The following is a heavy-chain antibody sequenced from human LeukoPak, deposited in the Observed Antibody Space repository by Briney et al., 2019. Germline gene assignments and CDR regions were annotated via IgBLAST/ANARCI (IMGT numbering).Heavy chain of an antibody. J-gene: IGHJ4*02. Sequence: ASETLSLTCAVYGRSFSGYYWSWIRQPPGKGLEWIGEINHSGSTNYNPSLKSRVTISVDTSKNQFSLKLSSVTAADTAVYYCARGVLRYFDWLAKGYDYWAREPWSPSPQ. V-gene: IGHV4-34*01. CDR2: INHSGST. CDR1: GRSFSGYY. CDR3: ARGVLRYFDWLAKGYDY. D-gene: IGHD3-9*01.